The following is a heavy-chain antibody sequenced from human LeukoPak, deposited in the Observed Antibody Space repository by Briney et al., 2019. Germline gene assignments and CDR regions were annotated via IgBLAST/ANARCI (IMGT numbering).Heavy chain of an antibody. CDR1: GGSISSSSYY. CDR3: ARVATTKTQYYYDSSEGFDY. Sequence: SETLSLTCTVSGGSISSSSYYWRWIRQPPGKGLELYGGIYYSWSTYYNPSLKSRVTISVDTSKNQFSLKLSSVTAADTAVYYCARVATTKTQYYYDSSEGFDYWGQGTLVTVSS. D-gene: IGHD3-22*01. J-gene: IGHJ4*02. V-gene: IGHV4-39*07. CDR2: IYYSWST.